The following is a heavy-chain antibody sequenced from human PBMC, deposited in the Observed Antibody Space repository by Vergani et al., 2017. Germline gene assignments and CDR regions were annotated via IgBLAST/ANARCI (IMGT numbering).Heavy chain of an antibody. CDR1: GFTSSYYG. D-gene: IGHD2-21*01. J-gene: IGHJ1*01. Sequence: QVHLVESGGGVVQPGRSLRLSCVVSGFTSSYYGTYWVRQAPGKGLEWVAGISYDGTQKYYADSVKGRFTISRDNSKSTLYLQMNSLRTEDTAVYYCATKSCGAPGCQIGYFREWGQGTLVTVSS. CDR2: ISYDGTQK. CDR3: ATKSCGAPGCQIGYFRE. V-gene: IGHV3-30*03.